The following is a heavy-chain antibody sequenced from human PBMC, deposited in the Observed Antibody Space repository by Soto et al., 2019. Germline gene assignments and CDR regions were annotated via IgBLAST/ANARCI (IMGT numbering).Heavy chain of an antibody. CDR3: ARGLRASFVFRLSYYYYGMDV. D-gene: IGHD3-16*02. J-gene: IGHJ6*02. Sequence: SETLSLTCTVYGGSFSDYYWSWIRQPPGKGLECIGEISHSGSTNYNPSRKSRVTISVDTSKNQFSLKLSSVTAADTAVYYCARGLRASFVFRLSYYYYGMDVCGQGTTVTVSS. CDR2: ISHSGST. V-gene: IGHV4-34*01. CDR1: GGSFSDYY.